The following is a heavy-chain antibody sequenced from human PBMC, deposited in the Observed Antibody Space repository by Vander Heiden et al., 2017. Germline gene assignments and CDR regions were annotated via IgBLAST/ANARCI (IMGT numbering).Heavy chain of an antibody. V-gene: IGHV4-4*02. CDR1: GGSISSSNW. D-gene: IGHD3-22*01. J-gene: IGHJ1*01. CDR3: ARLYYYDSSGYYSSFQH. CDR2: IYHSGST. Sequence: QVQLQESGPGLVKPSGTLSLTCAVSGGSISSSNWWRWVRQPPGKGLEWIGEIYHSGSTNYNPSLKSRVTISVDKSKNQFSLKLSSVTAADTAVYYCARLYYYDSSGYYSSFQHWGQGTLVTVSS.